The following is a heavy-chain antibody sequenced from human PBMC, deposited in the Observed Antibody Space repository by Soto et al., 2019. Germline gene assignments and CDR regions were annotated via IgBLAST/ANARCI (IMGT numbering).Heavy chain of an antibody. CDR3: ARDPNDFWSGYLN. Sequence: ASVKVSCKASGYAFTGYWMHWVRQAPGQGLEWMGWINPSSGGTAYAQKFQGRVTMTRDTSISTFYMELISLRSDDTAVYYCARDPNDFWSGYLNWGQGTLVTV. CDR2: INPSSGGT. V-gene: IGHV1-2*02. D-gene: IGHD3-3*01. J-gene: IGHJ4*02. CDR1: GYAFTGYW.